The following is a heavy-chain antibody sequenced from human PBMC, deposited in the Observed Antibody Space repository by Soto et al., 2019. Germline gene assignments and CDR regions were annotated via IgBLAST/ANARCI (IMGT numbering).Heavy chain of an antibody. D-gene: IGHD2-15*01. Sequence: QVQLQESGPGLMQPSETLSLTCAVSGASIASDHWWTWIRQPPGKGLEWIAEVRHTGSTEYSPSLRSRVTISVDKSKNQLSLKVSSVTAADTAVYYCTRRPYRSTSGGIDYWGQGTLVTVSS. CDR3: TRRPYRSTSGGIDY. CDR2: VRHTGST. V-gene: IGHV4-4*02. CDR1: GASIASDHW. J-gene: IGHJ4*02.